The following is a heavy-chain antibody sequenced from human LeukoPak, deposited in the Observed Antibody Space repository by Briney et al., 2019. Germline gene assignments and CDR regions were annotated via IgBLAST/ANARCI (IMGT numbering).Heavy chain of an antibody. D-gene: IGHD4-11*01. CDR1: GFPFGSYV. CDR2: IKPDGSEA. V-gene: IGHV3-7*01. J-gene: IGHJ4*02. CDR3: ARGLHTHDH. Sequence: PGGSLRLSCEGSGFPFGSYVMTWVRQAPGKGLEWVANIKPDGSEASYVDSVKGRFTLSRDNAKNSLYLHMDSLRDEDSAVYYCARGLHTHDHWGQGALVTVSS.